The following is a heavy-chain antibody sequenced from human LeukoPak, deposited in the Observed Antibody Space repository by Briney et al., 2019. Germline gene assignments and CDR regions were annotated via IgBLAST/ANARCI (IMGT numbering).Heavy chain of an antibody. CDR3: AKAGQSGYSYGSFDY. Sequence: GGSLRLSCAASGFTFSSYCMHWVRQAPGKGLEWVAVIWYDGGNKYYADSVKGRITISRDYSKNTLYLQMNSLRAEDTAVYYCAKAGQSGYSYGSFDYWGQGTLVTVSS. V-gene: IGHV3-33*06. J-gene: IGHJ4*02. D-gene: IGHD5-18*01. CDR1: GFTFSSYC. CDR2: IWYDGGNK.